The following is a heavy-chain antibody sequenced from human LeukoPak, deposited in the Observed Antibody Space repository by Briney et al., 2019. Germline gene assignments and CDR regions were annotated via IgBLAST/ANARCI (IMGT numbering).Heavy chain of an antibody. D-gene: IGHD6-19*01. CDR3: ARLLAEQWLASYYYYMDV. CDR2: IYYSGSP. Sequence: PSETLSLTCTVSGGSISSYYWSWIRQPPGKGLECMGYIYYSGSPNYKPSLKSRVTISVDTSKHQFSLKLSSVTAADTAVYYCARLLAEQWLASYYYYMDVWGKGTTVTVSS. J-gene: IGHJ6*03. CDR1: GGSISSYY. V-gene: IGHV4-59*08.